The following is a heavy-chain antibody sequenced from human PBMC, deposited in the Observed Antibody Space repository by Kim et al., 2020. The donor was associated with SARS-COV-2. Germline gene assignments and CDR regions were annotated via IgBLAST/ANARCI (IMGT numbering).Heavy chain of an antibody. CDR2: IYHSGST. D-gene: IGHD2-15*01. CDR1: GGSISSGGYS. CDR3: ARGVGSSYGY. J-gene: IGHJ4*02. V-gene: IGHV4-30-2*01. Sequence: SETLSLTCAVSGGSISSGGYSWSWIRQPPGKGLEWIGYIYHSGSTYYNPSLKSRVTISVDRSKNQFSLKLSSVTAADTAVYYCARGVGSSYGYWGQGTLVTVSS.